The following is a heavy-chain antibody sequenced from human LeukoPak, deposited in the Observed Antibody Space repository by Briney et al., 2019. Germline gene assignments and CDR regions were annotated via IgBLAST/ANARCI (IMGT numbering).Heavy chain of an antibody. CDR3: AKDLGPRGVGATPQY. V-gene: IGHV3-43D*03. CDR2: ISWHGETT. D-gene: IGHD1-26*01. J-gene: IGHJ4*02. Sequence: GGSLRLSCAASGLPFDDYGMLWVRHAPGKGLEWVSFISWHGETTYYPDSVKGRFTISRDSSKTSLSLQMNSLRTEDTGFYYCAKDLGPRGVGATPQYWGQGTVVSVSS. CDR1: GLPFDDYG.